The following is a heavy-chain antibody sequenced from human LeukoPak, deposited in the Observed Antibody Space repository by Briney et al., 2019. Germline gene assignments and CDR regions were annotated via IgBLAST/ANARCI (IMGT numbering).Heavy chain of an antibody. J-gene: IGHJ4*02. CDR2: INPNSGDT. Sequence: ASVKVSCKASGYTFTGYYLHWGRQAPGQGLEWMGCINPNSGDTNYAQKFQGRVTMTRDTSLSTAYMELSSLRSDDTAVYYCARDKNPTVFGYWGQGSLVTVSS. V-gene: IGHV1-2*02. CDR3: ARDKNPTVFGY. CDR1: GYTFTGYY.